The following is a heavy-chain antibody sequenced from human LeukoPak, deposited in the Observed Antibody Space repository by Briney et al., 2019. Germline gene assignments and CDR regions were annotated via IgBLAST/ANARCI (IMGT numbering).Heavy chain of an antibody. CDR2: IYTSGST. Sequence: PSETLSLTCTVSGGSISSYYWSWIRQPAGKGLEWIGRIYTSGSTNYNPSLKSRVTMSVDTSKNQFSLKLSSVTAADTAVYYCARHEDDSSGYYYYFDYWGQGTLVTVSS. CDR3: ARHEDDSSGYYYYFDY. CDR1: GGSISSYY. D-gene: IGHD3-22*01. V-gene: IGHV4-4*07. J-gene: IGHJ4*02.